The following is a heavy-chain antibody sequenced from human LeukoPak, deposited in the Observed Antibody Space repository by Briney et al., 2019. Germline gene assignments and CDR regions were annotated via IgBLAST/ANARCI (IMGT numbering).Heavy chain of an antibody. CDR1: GGSISSYY. J-gene: IGHJ6*02. D-gene: IGHD2/OR15-2a*01. Sequence: SETLSLTCTVSGGSISSYYWSWIRQHPGKGLEWIGYIYYSGSTYYNPSLKSRVTISVDTSKNQFSLKLSSVTAADTAVYYCARARDFIYGMDVWGQGTTVTVSS. CDR3: ARARDFIYGMDV. V-gene: IGHV4-59*12. CDR2: IYYSGST.